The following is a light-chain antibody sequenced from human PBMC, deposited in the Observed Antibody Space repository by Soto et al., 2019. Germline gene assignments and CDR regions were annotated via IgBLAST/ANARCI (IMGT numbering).Light chain of an antibody. CDR1: SSNLGAGYD. J-gene: IGLJ1*01. CDR3: SSYTSSSTYV. CDR2: GNR. Sequence: QSVLTQPPSVSGAPGQRVTLSCTGNSSNLGAGYDVHWYQQLPGAAPKLVIFGNRNRPSGVSNRFSGSKSGNTASLTISGLQAEDEADYYCSSYTSSSTYVFGTGTKLTVL. V-gene: IGLV1-40*01.